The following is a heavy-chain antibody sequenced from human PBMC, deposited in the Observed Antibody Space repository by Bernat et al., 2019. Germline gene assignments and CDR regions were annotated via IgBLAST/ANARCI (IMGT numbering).Heavy chain of an antibody. V-gene: IGHV4-39*01. D-gene: IGHD2-2*01. CDR3: ARQHCSSTSCYVGAYYYGMDV. CDR2: ISYSGST. Sequence: QLQLQESGPGLVKPSETLSLTCTVSGGSISSSSYYWGWIRQPPGKGLEWIGSISYSGSTYYNPSLKSRVTISVDTSKNQFSMRLSSVTAADTAVYYCARQHCSSTSCYVGAYYYGMDVWGQGTTVTVSS. CDR1: GGSISSSSYY. J-gene: IGHJ6*02.